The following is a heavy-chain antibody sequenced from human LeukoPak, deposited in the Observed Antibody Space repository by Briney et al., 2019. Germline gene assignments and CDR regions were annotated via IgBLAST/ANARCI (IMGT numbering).Heavy chain of an antibody. D-gene: IGHD2-21*02. CDR1: GFTFSSYW. Sequence: GGSLRLSCAASGFTFSSYWMSWVRQAPGKGLEWVANIKQDGSEKYYVDSVKGRFTISRDNAKNSLYLQMNSLGAEDTAVYYCARDRRFNVVVTSNWFDPWGQGTLVTVSS. V-gene: IGHV3-7*01. CDR3: ARDRRFNVVVTSNWFDP. CDR2: IKQDGSEK. J-gene: IGHJ5*02.